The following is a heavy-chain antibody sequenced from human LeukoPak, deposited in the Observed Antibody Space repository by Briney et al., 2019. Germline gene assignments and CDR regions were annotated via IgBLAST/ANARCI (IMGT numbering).Heavy chain of an antibody. J-gene: IGHJ5*02. CDR1: RYTFTSYD. CDR3: ARGGSNYNWFDP. CDR2: MNPNSGNT. Sequence: GASVKVSCKASRYTFTSYDINWVRQATGQGLEWMGWMNPNSGNTGYAQKFQGRVTITRNTSISTAYMELSSLRSEDTAVYYCARGGSNYNWFDPWGQGTLVTVSS. D-gene: IGHD4-11*01. V-gene: IGHV1-8*03.